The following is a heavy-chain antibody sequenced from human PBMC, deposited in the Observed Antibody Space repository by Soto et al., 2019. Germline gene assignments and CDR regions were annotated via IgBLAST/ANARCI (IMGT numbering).Heavy chain of an antibody. CDR3: AGGAAADFFDY. V-gene: IGHV4-4*07. D-gene: IGHD6-13*01. Sequence: QVQLQESGPGLVKASETLSLTCTVSSGSISTYYWSWIRQPAGKGLEWIGRIYSSGSTLYKPSLKSRVTTSVDTSKNQFSLKPSSVTAADTAVYLCAGGAAADFFDYWGQGTLVTVSS. CDR2: IYSSGST. CDR1: SGSISTYY. J-gene: IGHJ4*02.